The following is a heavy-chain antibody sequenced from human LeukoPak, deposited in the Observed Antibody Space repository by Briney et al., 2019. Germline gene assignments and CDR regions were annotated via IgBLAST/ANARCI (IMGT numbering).Heavy chain of an antibody. CDR3: ARHPRGGPAIPRWFDP. CDR2: IYPGDSDT. D-gene: IGHD2-21*02. J-gene: IGHJ5*02. CDR1: GYSFTSYW. Sequence: GESLKISCKGSGYSFTSYWIGWVRQMPGKGLEWMGIIYPGDSDTRYSPSFQGQVTISADKSISTAYLQWSSLKASDTAMYYCARHPRGGPAIPRWFDPWGQGTLVTVSS. V-gene: IGHV5-51*01.